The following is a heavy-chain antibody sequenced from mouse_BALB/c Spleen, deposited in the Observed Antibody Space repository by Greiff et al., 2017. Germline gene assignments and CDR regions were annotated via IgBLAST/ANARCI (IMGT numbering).Heavy chain of an antibody. Sequence: VQLKQSGPELVKPGASVKISCKTSGYTFTEYTMHWVKQSHGKSLEWIGGINPNNGGTSYNQKFKGKATLTVDKSSSTAYMELRSLTSEDSAVYYCAGTYGYDGGLYAMDYWGQGTSVTVSS. CDR2: INPNNGGT. CDR1: GYTFTEYT. V-gene: IGHV1-18*01. CDR3: AGTYGYDGGLYAMDY. J-gene: IGHJ4*01. D-gene: IGHD2-2*01.